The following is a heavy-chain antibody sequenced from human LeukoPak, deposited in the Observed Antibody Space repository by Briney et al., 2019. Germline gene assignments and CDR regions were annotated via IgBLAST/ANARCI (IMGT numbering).Heavy chain of an antibody. CDR1: GGSISSGSYY. D-gene: IGHD3-9*01. CDR3: ARVTGYYPNSYIDY. V-gene: IGHV4-61*02. J-gene: IGHJ4*02. Sequence: SETLSLTCTVSGGSISSGSYYWSWLRQPPGKGLEWIGRIYTSGSTNYNPSLKSRVTISVNTSKNQFSLKLSSVTAADTAVYYCARVTGYYPNSYIDYWGQGTLVTVSS. CDR2: IYTSGST.